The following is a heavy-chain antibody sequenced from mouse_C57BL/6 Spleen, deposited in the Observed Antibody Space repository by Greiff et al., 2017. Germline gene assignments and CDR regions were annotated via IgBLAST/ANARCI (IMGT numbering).Heavy chain of an antibody. CDR2: INYDGSST. CDR1: GFTFSDYY. D-gene: IGHD2-1*01. Sequence: VKLVESEGGLVQPGSSMKLSCTASGFTFSDYYMAWVRQVPEKGLEWVANINYDGSSTYYLDSLKSRFIISRDNAKNILYLQMSSLKAEDTATYYCARCGNYGFDWGQGTLVTVSA. J-gene: IGHJ3*01. V-gene: IGHV5-16*01. CDR3: ARCGNYGFD.